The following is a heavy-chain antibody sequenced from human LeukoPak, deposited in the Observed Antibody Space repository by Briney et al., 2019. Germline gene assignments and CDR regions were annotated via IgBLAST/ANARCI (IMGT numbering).Heavy chain of an antibody. V-gene: IGHV4-34*01. CDR1: GGSFSGYY. D-gene: IGHD3-22*01. Sequence: SETLSLTCAVYGGSFSGYYWSWIRQPPGKGLEWIGEINHSGSTNYNPSLKSRVTISVDTSKNQFSLKLSSVTAADTAVYYCARFRDYYDSSGTPPFDYWAQGTLVTVSS. CDR2: INHSGST. CDR3: ARFRDYYDSSGTPPFDY. J-gene: IGHJ4*02.